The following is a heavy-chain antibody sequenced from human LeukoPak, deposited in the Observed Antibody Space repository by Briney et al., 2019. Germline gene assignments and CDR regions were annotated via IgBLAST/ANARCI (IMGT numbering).Heavy chain of an antibody. CDR3: ARLSSSVGYMDV. J-gene: IGHJ6*04. V-gene: IGHV5-51*01. CDR1: GFTFTNYW. CDR2: IYPRDSDT. Sequence: GESLKISCKGFGFTFTNYWIGWVRQMPGKGPEWMGIIYPRDSDTRYSPSFQGQVTFSADKSISTVYLQWSSLKASDTAMFYCARLSSSVGYMDVWGKGTTVTVSS. D-gene: IGHD3-22*01.